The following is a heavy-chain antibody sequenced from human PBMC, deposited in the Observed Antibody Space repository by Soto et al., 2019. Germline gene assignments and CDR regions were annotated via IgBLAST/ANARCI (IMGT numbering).Heavy chain of an antibody. CDR3: QAVDGIRVFRSVAEVLLNRSSDL. J-gene: IGHJ2*01. Sequence: PGKGLEWVSAISGSGGSTYYADSVKGRCTISRDNSKNTLYLQMNSLRAEDTSVFYFQAVDGIRVFRSVAEVLLNRSSDL. D-gene: IGHD3-3*01. CDR2: ISGSGGST. V-gene: IGHV3-23*01.